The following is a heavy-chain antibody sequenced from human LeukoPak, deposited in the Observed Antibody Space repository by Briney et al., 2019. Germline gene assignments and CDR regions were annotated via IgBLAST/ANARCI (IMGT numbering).Heavy chain of an antibody. CDR2: ISGRGSST. V-gene: IGHV3-23*01. CDR1: GFTLSSYA. J-gene: IGHJ4*02. CDR3: AKDKNGSGNFDY. Sequence: PGGSLRLSCAASGFTLSSYAMSWVRQAPGKGLEWVSAISGRGSSTYYADSVKGRFTISRDNSKNTLYLQMNSLRAEDTAVYYCAKDKNGSGNFDYWGQGTLVTVSS. D-gene: IGHD3-10*01.